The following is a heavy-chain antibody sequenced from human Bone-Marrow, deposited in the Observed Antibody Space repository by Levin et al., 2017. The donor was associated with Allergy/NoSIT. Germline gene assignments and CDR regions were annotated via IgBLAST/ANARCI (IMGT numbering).Heavy chain of an antibody. D-gene: IGHD3-3*01. CDR2: IYSSGSS. V-gene: IGHV4-61*02. CDR3: AKTSDVPTILKPYCYCYGMDV. J-gene: IGHJ6*02. CDR1: GASVSSGPYY. Sequence: SETLSLTCSVSGASVSSGPYYLNWIRQPAGKGLEWIGLIYSSGSSKYNPSLKNRVTISVDTSKNQFSLKLSSVTVADTAVYYCAKTSDVPTILKPYCYCYGMDVWGQGTTVTVSS.